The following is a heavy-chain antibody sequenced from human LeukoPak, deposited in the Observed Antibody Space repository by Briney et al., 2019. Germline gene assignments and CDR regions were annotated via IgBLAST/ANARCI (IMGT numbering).Heavy chain of an antibody. D-gene: IGHD3-10*01. J-gene: IGHJ2*01. Sequence: PSETLSLTCAVSGYSISSGYYWGWIRRPPGKGLEWIGSIYPSGSTYYNPSLKSRVTISVDTSKNQFSLKLSSVTAADTAVYYCARGGITMVRGVIITPWYFDLWGRGTLVTVSS. V-gene: IGHV4-38-2*01. CDR2: IYPSGST. CDR1: GYSISSGYY. CDR3: ARGGITMVRGVIITPWYFDL.